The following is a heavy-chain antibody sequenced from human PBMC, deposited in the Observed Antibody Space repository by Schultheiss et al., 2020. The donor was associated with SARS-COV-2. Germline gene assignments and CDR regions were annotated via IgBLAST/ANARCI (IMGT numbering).Heavy chain of an antibody. CDR1: GFTFSNAW. CDR2: SRNKANSYTT. J-gene: IGHJ6*02. V-gene: IGHV3-72*01. CDR3: ARDRRELVRGVTQNYGMDV. D-gene: IGHD3-10*01. Sequence: GGSLRLSCAASGFTFSNAWMNWVRQAPGKGLEWVGRSRNKANSYTTEYAASVKGRFTISRDDSKNSLYLQMNSLKTEDTAVYYCARDRRELVRGVTQNYGMDVWGQGTTVTVSS.